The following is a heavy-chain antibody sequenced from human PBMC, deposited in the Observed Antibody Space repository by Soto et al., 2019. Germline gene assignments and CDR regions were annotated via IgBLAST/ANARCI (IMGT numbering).Heavy chain of an antibody. J-gene: IGHJ4*02. CDR1: GFIFIGGA. CDR3: AKRKRRGAPDY. Sequence: SCSACGFIFIGGAMSWVRQAPGKGLEWVSAISGSGGSTYYADSVKGRFTISRDNSKNTLYLQMNSLRAEDTAVYYCAKRKRRGAPDYWGQGTLVTVSS. V-gene: IGHV3-23*01. D-gene: IGHD6-25*01. CDR2: ISGSGGST.